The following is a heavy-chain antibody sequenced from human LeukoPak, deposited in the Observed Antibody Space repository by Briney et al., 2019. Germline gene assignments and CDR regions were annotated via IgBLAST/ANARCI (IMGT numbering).Heavy chain of an antibody. CDR1: AGSISSGSYY. V-gene: IGHV4-61*02. CDR2: IYTSGST. CDR3: ARVESYPLRNAFDI. J-gene: IGHJ3*02. Sequence: SETLSLTCTVSAGSISSGSYYWSWIRQPAGKGLEWIGRIYTSGSTNYNPSLKSRVTISVDTSKNQFSLKLSSVTAADTAVYYCARVESYPLRNAFDIWGQGTMVTVSS. D-gene: IGHD2-2*01.